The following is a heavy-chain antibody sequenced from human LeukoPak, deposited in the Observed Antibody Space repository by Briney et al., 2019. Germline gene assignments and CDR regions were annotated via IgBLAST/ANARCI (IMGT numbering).Heavy chain of an antibody. Sequence: ASVKVSCKASGYTFTSYYMHWVRQAPGQGLEWMGIINPSGGSTSYAQKFQGRVTMTRDTSTSTVYMELSSQRSEDTAVYYCARDATWIQLWQKRYYYFDYWGQGTLVTVSS. CDR2: INPSGGST. D-gene: IGHD5-18*01. CDR3: ARDATWIQLWQKRYYYFDY. CDR1: GYTFTSYY. V-gene: IGHV1-46*01. J-gene: IGHJ4*02.